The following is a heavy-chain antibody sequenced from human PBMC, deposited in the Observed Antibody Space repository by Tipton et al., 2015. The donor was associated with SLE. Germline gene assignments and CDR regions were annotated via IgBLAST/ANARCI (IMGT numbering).Heavy chain of an antibody. CDR2: NYTSGST. CDR1: GGSISSHY. J-gene: IGHJ4*02. CDR3: ARDIEAPGDFLYFDY. D-gene: IGHD7-27*01. V-gene: IGHV4-4*08. Sequence: TLSLTCTVSGGSISSHYWSWIRQTPGKGLEWIGYNYTSGSTTYNPSLKRRVTISVETSKNHFALKLTSVIAADTAVYYCARDIEAPGDFLYFDYWGQGILVTVSS.